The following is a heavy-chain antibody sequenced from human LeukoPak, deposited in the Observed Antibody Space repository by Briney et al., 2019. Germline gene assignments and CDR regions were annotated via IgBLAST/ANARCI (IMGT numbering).Heavy chain of an antibody. CDR2: INPDGSRT. J-gene: IGHJ4*02. Sequence: GGSLRLSCAASGFTLSTYEMHWVRQAPGKGLVWVSRINPDGSRTGYADSVKGRFAFSRDNARNTLYLQMNSMRAEDTAVYYCARELPREVTLDNWGKGTLVTVSS. V-gene: IGHV3-74*01. D-gene: IGHD2-21*02. CDR3: ARELPREVTLDN. CDR1: GFTLSTYE.